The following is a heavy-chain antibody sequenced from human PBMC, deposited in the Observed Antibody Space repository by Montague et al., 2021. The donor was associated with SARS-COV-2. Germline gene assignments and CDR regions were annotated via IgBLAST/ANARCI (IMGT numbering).Heavy chain of an antibody. CDR2: IWYDGSNS. J-gene: IGHJ4*02. V-gene: IGHV3-33*01. Sequence: SLRLSCAASGFSFSDYAMHWVRQAPGQGLEWVAVIWYDGSNSYYADSVKGRFTISRDNSKNSVYLQMNSLTADDTAIYYCARGKKEVNMDYWGLGTLVTVSS. CDR3: ARGKKEVNMDY. D-gene: IGHD4-23*01. CDR1: GFSFSDYA.